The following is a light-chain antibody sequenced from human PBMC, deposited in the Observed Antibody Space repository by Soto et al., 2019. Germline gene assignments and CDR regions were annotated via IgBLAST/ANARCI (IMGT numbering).Light chain of an antibody. J-gene: IGLJ1*01. CDR1: NIGSRN. Sequence: SYELTQAPSVSVALGQTARVTCVGDNIGSRNVHWYQQRPGQAPVTVIYRNNNRPSGIPERISGSNSGNTATLTISRAQVGDEADYYCQVWDRSIPYVFGTGTKVTVL. V-gene: IGLV3-9*01. CDR2: RNN. CDR3: QVWDRSIPYV.